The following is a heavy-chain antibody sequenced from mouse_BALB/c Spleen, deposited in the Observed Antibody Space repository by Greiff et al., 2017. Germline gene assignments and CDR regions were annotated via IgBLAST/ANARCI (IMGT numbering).Heavy chain of an antibody. CDR1: GFTFSSYA. D-gene: IGHD1-1*01. CDR3: ARDYYASYAMDY. Sequence: EVQVVESGGGLVKPGGSLKLSCAASGFTFSSYAMSWVRQTPEKRLEWVASISSGGSTYYPDSVKGRFTISRDNARNILYLQMSSLRSEDTAMYYCARDYYASYAMDYWGQGTSVTVSS. CDR2: ISSGGST. J-gene: IGHJ4*01. V-gene: IGHV5-6-5*01.